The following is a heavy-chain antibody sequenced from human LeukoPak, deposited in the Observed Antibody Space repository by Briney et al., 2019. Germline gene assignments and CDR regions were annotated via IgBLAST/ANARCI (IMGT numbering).Heavy chain of an antibody. J-gene: IGHJ4*02. CDR3: ARDRVAWGYSSNSGYDLDFDY. D-gene: IGHD5-12*01. CDR2: SSSSSTTI. V-gene: IGHV3-48*01. CDR1: GFTFSSYS. Sequence: GGSLRLSCAASGFTFSSYSMNWVRRAPGKGLEWVSYSSSSSTTILYADSVKGRFTISRDNSKNTLYLQMNSLRAEDTAVYYCARDRVAWGYSSNSGYDLDFDYWGQGTLVTVSS.